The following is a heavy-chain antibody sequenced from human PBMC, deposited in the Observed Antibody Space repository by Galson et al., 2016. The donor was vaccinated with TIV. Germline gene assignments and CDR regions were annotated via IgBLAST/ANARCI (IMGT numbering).Heavy chain of an antibody. CDR2: IISMFGTT. Sequence: SVKVSCKATGNTFISYAVTWVRQAPGQGLEWMGGIISMFGTTQYAQKFQGRVTITADESMSTAYMELSSLRSDDTAVYYCARTDTLRNYYDSSGYYPFWGQGTLVTVSS. V-gene: IGHV1-69*13. CDR1: GNTFISYA. CDR3: ARTDTLRNYYDSSGYYPF. J-gene: IGHJ4*02. D-gene: IGHD3-22*01.